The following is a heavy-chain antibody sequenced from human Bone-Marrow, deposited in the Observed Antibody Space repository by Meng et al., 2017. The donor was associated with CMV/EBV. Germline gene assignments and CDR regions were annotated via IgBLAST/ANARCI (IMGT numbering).Heavy chain of an antibody. D-gene: IGHD6-13*01. CDR3: ASDRWEYTSSWTPQNWWFDP. J-gene: IGHJ5*02. CDR1: GYTFTSYG. CDR2: ISAYNGNT. Sequence: ASEKVSCKASGYTFTSYGISWVRQAPGQGLEWIGWISAYNGNTNYAQNIQGRVTMTTDTSTSTAYMYLSSLRSDDTAVYYCASDRWEYTSSWTPQNWWFDPWGQGTLVTVSS. V-gene: IGHV1-18*01.